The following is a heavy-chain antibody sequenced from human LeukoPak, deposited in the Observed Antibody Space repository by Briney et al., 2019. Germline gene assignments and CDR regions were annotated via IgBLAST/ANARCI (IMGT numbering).Heavy chain of an antibody. V-gene: IGHV1-8*03. CDR3: AREGRIAAAGTFRY. Sequence: EASVKVSCKASGYTFTSYDINWVRQATGQGLEWMGWMNPNSGNTGYAQKFQGRVTITRNTSISTAYMELSSLRSEDTAVYYCAREGRIAAAGTFRYWGQGTLVTVSS. CDR2: MNPNSGNT. J-gene: IGHJ4*02. CDR1: GYTFTSYD. D-gene: IGHD6-13*01.